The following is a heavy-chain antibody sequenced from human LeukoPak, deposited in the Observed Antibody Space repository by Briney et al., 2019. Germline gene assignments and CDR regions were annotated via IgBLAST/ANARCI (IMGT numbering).Heavy chain of an antibody. CDR1: GFTFSSYA. CDR3: AKGSTVTTFYYYGMDV. V-gene: IGHV3-23*01. CDR2: ISGSGGST. Sequence: GSLRLSCAASGFTFSSYAMSWVRQAPGKGLEWVSAISGSGGSTYCADSVKGRFTISRDNSKNTLYLQMNSLRAEDTAVYYCAKGSTVTTFYYYGMDVWGQGTTVTVSS. D-gene: IGHD4-11*01. J-gene: IGHJ6*02.